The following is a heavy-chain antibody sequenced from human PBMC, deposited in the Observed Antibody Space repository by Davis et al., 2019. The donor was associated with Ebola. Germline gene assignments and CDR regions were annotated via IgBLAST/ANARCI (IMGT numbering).Heavy chain of an antibody. Sequence: ASVKVSCKASGYTFTGYYLHWVRQAPGQGLEWMGRINPNSGGTSYAQKFQGRVTMAWDTSISTAYMELSRLRSDDTAVYYCARGGITMTVVPRDYYYGMDVWGQGTTVTVS. D-gene: IGHD3-22*01. V-gene: IGHV1-2*06. CDR1: GYTFTGYY. CDR3: ARGGITMTVVPRDYYYGMDV. J-gene: IGHJ6*02. CDR2: INPNSGGT.